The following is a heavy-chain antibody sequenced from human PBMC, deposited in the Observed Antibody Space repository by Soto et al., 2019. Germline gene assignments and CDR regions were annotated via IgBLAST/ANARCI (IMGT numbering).Heavy chain of an antibody. D-gene: IGHD3-22*01. CDR2: MNPNSGNT. CDR1: GYTFTSYD. CDR3: ARGKHAYYYDSSGYYVNNWFDP. J-gene: IGHJ5*02. V-gene: IGHV1-8*01. Sequence: ASVKVSFKASGYTFTSYDINWVRQATGQGLEWMGWMNPNSGNTGYAQKFQGRVTMTRNTSISTAYMELSSLRSEDTAVYYCARGKHAYYYDSSGYYVNNWFDPWGQGTLVTVSS.